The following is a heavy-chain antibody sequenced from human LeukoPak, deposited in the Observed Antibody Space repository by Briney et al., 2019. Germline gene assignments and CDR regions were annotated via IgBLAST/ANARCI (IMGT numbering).Heavy chain of an antibody. V-gene: IGHV1-2*02. J-gene: IGHJ4*02. CDR2: INPKTGVT. Sequence: ASVKVSCKASGYTFTDYYLHWVRQAPGHGLEWIGWINPKTGVTKYAQNFQGRVTMTRDTFINTAYMEVSRLRSDDTAVFYCARDLAMYSPDLDYWGQGTLVTVSS. D-gene: IGHD1-26*01. CDR1: GYTFTDYY. CDR3: ARDLAMYSPDLDY.